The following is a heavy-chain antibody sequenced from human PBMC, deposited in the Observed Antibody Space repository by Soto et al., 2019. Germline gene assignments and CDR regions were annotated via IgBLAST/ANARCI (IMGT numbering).Heavy chain of an antibody. CDR2: IRNKTNNYAT. CDR3: TSRRDWTAVDPLDY. J-gene: IGHJ4*02. Sequence: GGSLRLSCAASGFTFSDSAMHWVRQASGKGLEWVGRIRNKTNNYATTYIASVKGRFTISRDDSKNTVYLQMNSLKIDDTAVYYYTSRRDWTAVDPLDYWGLGTLVTVSS. CDR1: GFTFSDSA. V-gene: IGHV3-73*01. D-gene: IGHD5-18*01.